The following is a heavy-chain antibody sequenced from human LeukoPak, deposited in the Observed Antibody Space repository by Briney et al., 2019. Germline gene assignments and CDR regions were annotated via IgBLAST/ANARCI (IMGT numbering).Heavy chain of an antibody. D-gene: IGHD1-26*01. Sequence: APVKVSCKASGYTFTSYGISWVRQAPGQGLEWMGWISAYNGNTNYAQKLQGRVTMTTDTSTSTAYMELRSLRSNDTAVYYCARDRSYIVGATSFYYYYGMDVWGQGTTVTVSS. CDR3: ARDRSYIVGATSFYYYYGMDV. V-gene: IGHV1-18*01. J-gene: IGHJ6*02. CDR1: GYTFTSYG. CDR2: ISAYNGNT.